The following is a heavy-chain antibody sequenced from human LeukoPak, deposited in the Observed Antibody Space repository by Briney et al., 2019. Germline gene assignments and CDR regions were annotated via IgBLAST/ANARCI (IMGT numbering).Heavy chain of an antibody. CDR3: ARDRRPGDYYDSSGYYSDAFDI. Sequence: PGGSLRLSCAASGFTFSSYSMNWVRQAPGKGLEWVSSISSSSSYIYYADSVKGRFTISRDNAKNSLYLQMNSLRAEDTAVYYCARDRRPGDYYDSSGYYSDAFDIWGQGTMVTVSS. D-gene: IGHD3-22*01. CDR2: ISSSSSYI. CDR1: GFTFSSYS. V-gene: IGHV3-21*01. J-gene: IGHJ3*02.